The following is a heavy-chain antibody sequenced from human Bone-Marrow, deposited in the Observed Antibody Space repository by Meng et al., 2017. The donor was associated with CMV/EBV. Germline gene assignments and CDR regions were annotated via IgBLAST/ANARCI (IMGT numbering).Heavy chain of an antibody. Sequence: GESLKISCAASGFTVSSNYMSWVRQAPGKGLEWVSVIYSGGSTYYADSVKGRFTISRDNSKNTLYLQMNSLRAEDTAVYYCARAGGYQRAQGYAFDIWGQGTRVTVSS. CDR2: IYSGGST. CDR3: ARAGGYQRAQGYAFDI. CDR1: GFTVSSNY. J-gene: IGHJ3*02. D-gene: IGHD2-2*01. V-gene: IGHV3-53*01.